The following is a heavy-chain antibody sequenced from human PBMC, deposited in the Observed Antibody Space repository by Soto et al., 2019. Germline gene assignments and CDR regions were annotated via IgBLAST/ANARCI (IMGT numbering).Heavy chain of an antibody. Sequence: LSLSCATTGFTFSSYWMNWVRQAPGKGLEWVANIKQDGSEKYYVDTVKGRFTISRDNAKSSLYLQMNSLRAEDTAVYYCARGVDGYEWTVWGQGTMVTVSS. CDR3: ARGVDGYEWTV. CDR2: IKQDGSEK. CDR1: GFTFSSYW. J-gene: IGHJ6*02. D-gene: IGHD5-12*01. V-gene: IGHV3-7*03.